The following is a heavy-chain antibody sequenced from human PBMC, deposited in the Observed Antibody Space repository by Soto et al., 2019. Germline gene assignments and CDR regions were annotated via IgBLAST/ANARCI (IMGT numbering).Heavy chain of an antibody. J-gene: IGHJ4*02. CDR3: ARDGVLDCSGGSCSGWI. CDR1: GYTFTSYG. CDR2: ISAYNGNT. Sequence: QVQLVQSGAEVKKPGASVKVSCKASGYTFTSYGISWVRQAPGQGLEWMGWISAYNGNTNYAQKLQGRVTMTTDTSTSTDYMELRSLRSDDTAVYYCARDGVLDCSGGSCSGWIWGQGTLVTVSS. V-gene: IGHV1-18*01. D-gene: IGHD2-15*01.